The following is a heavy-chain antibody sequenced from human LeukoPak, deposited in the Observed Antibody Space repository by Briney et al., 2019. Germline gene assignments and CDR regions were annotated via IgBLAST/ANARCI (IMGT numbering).Heavy chain of an antibody. D-gene: IGHD3-9*01. CDR2: ISNSGLSI. Sequence: GGSLGLSCEASGFTFSDYYMAWIRQAPGKGLEWVSSISNSGLSINYADSVKGRFTISRDNAKDSLFLQMNSLRAEDAAMYYCARGRSFDYLFTFWGQGTLLTVSS. CDR1: GFTFSDYY. J-gene: IGHJ4*02. CDR3: ARGRSFDYLFTF. V-gene: IGHV3-11*01.